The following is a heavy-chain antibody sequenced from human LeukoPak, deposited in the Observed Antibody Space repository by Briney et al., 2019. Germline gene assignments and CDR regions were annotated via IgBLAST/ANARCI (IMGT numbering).Heavy chain of an antibody. Sequence: GGSLRLSCAASGFTFSSYAMSWVRQAPVKGLEWVSAISGSGGSTYYADSVKGRFTISRDNSKNTLYLQMNSLRAEDTAVYYCATFTVAGPYFDYWGQGTLVTVSS. D-gene: IGHD6-19*01. V-gene: IGHV3-23*01. J-gene: IGHJ4*02. CDR1: GFTFSSYA. CDR3: ATFTVAGPYFDY. CDR2: ISGSGGST.